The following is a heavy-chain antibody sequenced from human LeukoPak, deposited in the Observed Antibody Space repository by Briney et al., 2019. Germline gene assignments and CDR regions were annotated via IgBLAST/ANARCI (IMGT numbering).Heavy chain of an antibody. Sequence: GGSLRLSCGASGFTFRNYAMNWVRQAPGKGLEWVSGICRRGGSAYYAHSVKGRLTISRDNSRNTLYMQMNSLRAEDTAVYYCAKGLRLGELSSGFDYWGQGTLVTVSS. CDR1: GFTFRNYA. J-gene: IGHJ4*02. CDR2: ICRRGGSA. V-gene: IGHV3-23*01. D-gene: IGHD3-16*02. CDR3: AKGLRLGELSSGFDY.